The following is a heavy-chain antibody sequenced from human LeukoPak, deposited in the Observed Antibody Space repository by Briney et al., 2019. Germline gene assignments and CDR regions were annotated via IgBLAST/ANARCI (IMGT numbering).Heavy chain of an antibody. D-gene: IGHD6-6*01. CDR1: GGSISSYY. J-gene: IGHJ4*02. CDR2: IYYSGST. CDR3: ARGGIAARPFDY. V-gene: IGHV4-59*01. Sequence: SETLSLTCTVSGGSISSYYWSWIRQPPGKGLEWIGYIYYSGSTNYNPSLKSQVTISVDTSKNQFSLKLSSVTAADTAVYYCARGGIAARPFDYWGQGTLVTVSS.